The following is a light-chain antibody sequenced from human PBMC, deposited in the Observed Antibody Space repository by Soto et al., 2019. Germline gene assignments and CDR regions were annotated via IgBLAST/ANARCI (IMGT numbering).Light chain of an antibody. CDR3: QQYSDWPPWT. CDR2: GAS. CDR1: QSVSSSY. J-gene: IGKJ1*01. V-gene: IGKV3-15*01. Sequence: EIVFTHSPATLSLWPVERATHPCRASQSVSSSYLAWYQQKPGQAPRLLIYGASTRAAGIPERFRGSWSGTEFTLTINSLQSDDFAVYYCQQYSDWPPWTFGQGTKVDIK.